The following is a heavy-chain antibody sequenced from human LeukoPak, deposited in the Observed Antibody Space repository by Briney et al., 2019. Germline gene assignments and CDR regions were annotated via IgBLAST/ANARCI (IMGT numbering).Heavy chain of an antibody. CDR3: ARSEDSSGWRHFDY. CDR1: GFTFSSYA. D-gene: IGHD6-19*01. CDR2: ISSNGGST. Sequence: GGSLRLSCAASGFTFSSYAMHWVRQAPGKGLEYVSAISSNGGSTYYANSVKGRFTISRDNSKNTLYLQMGSLRAEDMAVYYCARSEDSSGWRHFDYWGQGTLVTVSS. J-gene: IGHJ4*02. V-gene: IGHV3-64*01.